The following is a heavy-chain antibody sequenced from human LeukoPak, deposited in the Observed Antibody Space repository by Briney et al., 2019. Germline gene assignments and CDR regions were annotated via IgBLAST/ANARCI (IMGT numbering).Heavy chain of an antibody. CDR1: GFTFSDYY. V-gene: IGHV3-49*03. D-gene: IGHD2-2*01. Sequence: SLRLSCAASGFTFSDYYMSWIRQAPGEGLVWVGFIRTKAYGGTTEYAASVKGRFTISRDDSKSIAYPQMNSLKTEDTAVYYCTRGDCSSTSCYAYYWGQGTLVTVSS. J-gene: IGHJ4*02. CDR3: TRGDCSSTSCYAYY. CDR2: IRTKAYGGTT.